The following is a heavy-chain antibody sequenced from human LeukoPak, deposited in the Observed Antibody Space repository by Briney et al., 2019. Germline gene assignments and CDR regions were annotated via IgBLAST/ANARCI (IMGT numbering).Heavy chain of an antibody. CDR2: ISWNSGSI. D-gene: IGHD6-19*01. Sequence: PGGSLRLSCAASGFTFSSYSMNWVRQAPGKGLEWVSGISWNSGSIGYADSVKGRFTISRDNAKNSLYLQMNSLRAEDTALYYCAKSPEYSSGYFDYWGQGTLVTVSS. CDR3: AKSPEYSSGYFDY. CDR1: GFTFSSYS. V-gene: IGHV3-9*01. J-gene: IGHJ4*02.